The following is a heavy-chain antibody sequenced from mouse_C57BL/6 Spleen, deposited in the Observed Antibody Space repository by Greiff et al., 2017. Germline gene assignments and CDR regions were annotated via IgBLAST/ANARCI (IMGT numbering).Heavy chain of an antibody. CDR2: INPYNGDT. D-gene: IGHD1-1*01. Sequence: EVQRVESGPELVKPGDSVKISCKASGYSFTGYFMNWVMQSHGKSLEWIGRINPYNGDTFYNQKFKGKATLTVDKSSSTAHMELRSLTSEDSAVYYCARSLYYGSRDYWYFDVWGTGTTVTVSS. J-gene: IGHJ1*03. V-gene: IGHV1-20*01. CDR3: ARSLYYGSRDYWYFDV. CDR1: GYSFTGYF.